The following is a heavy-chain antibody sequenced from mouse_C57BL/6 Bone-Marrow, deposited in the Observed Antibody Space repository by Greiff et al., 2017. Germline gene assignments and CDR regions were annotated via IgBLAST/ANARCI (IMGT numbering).Heavy chain of an antibody. CDR2: IHPHSGST. J-gene: IGHJ4*01. CDR1: GYTFTSYW. Sequence: LQQPGAELVKPGASVKLSCKASGYTFTSYWMHWVKQRPGQGLEWIGMIHPHSGSTSYNEKFKSKARLTVDKSSSKAYLQLSSLTSEDSAVYYCARPPGAMDYWGQGTSVTVSS. V-gene: IGHV1-64*01. CDR3: ARPPGAMDY.